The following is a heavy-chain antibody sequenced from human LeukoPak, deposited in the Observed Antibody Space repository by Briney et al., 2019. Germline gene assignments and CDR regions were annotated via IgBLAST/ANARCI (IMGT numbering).Heavy chain of an antibody. V-gene: IGHV4-34*01. CDR2: INHSGST. D-gene: IGHD3-22*01. CDR3: ARPIYDSSGYHPGAFDI. Sequence: SETLSLTCAVYGGSFSGYYWSWIRQPPGKGLEWIGEINHSGSTNYNPSLKSRVTISVDTSKNQFSLKLSSVTAADTAVYYCARPIYDSSGYHPGAFDIWGQGTMVTVSS. J-gene: IGHJ3*02. CDR1: GGSFSGYY.